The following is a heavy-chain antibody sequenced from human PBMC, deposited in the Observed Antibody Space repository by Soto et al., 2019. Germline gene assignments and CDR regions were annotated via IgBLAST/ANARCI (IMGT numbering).Heavy chain of an antibody. CDR3: ARESSGYYYYYYGMDV. J-gene: IGHJ6*02. CDR1: GGSISSGGYY. D-gene: IGHD3-22*01. CDR2: IYYSGST. Sequence: QVQLQESGPGLVKPSQTLSLTCTVSGGSISSGGYYWSWIRQHPGKGLDWIGYIYYSGSTYYNPSLKSRVTISVDTSKNQFSLKLSSVTAADTAVYYCARESSGYYYYYYGMDVWGQGTTVTVSS. V-gene: IGHV4-31*03.